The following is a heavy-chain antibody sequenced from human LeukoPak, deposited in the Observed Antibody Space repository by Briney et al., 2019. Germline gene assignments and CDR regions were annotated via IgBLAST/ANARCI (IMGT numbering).Heavy chain of an antibody. V-gene: IGHV3-69-1*01. J-gene: IGHJ4*02. CDR3: AKDRANWAIDD. D-gene: IGHD3-16*01. CDR2: IGGDGIA. CDR1: GFTFTDHP. Sequence: GGSLRLSCAASGFTFTDHPMNWVRQAPGKGLEWISYIGGDGIAFYADSVKGRFTASKDDARKSMYLQMNSLRVEDTAVYYCAKDRANWAIDDWGQGTQVTVSS.